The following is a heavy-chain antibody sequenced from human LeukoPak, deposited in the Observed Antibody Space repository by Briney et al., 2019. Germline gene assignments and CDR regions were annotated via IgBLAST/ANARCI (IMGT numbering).Heavy chain of an antibody. Sequence: ASVKVSCKASRYTLTSYGISWVRQAPAQGREWMGWISAYNGNTNYAQKLQGRVTMTTDTSTSTAYMELRSLRSDDTAVYYCAREYSSGSSSDYWGQGTLVTVSS. J-gene: IGHJ4*02. CDR3: AREYSSGSSSDY. CDR2: ISAYNGNT. D-gene: IGHD6-19*01. CDR1: RYTLTSYG. V-gene: IGHV1-18*04.